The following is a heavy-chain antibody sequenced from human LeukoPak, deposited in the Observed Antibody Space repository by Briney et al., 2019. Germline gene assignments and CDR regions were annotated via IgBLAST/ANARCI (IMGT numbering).Heavy chain of an antibody. CDR1: GGSISSSSYY. CDR2: IYYSGST. Sequence: SETLSLTCTVSGGSISSSSYYWGWIRQPPGKGLEWIGSIYYSGSTYYNPSLKSRVTISVDTSKNQFSLKLSSVTAADTAVYYCARDGYYDSSGYYYGFDYWGQGTLVTVSS. D-gene: IGHD3-22*01. V-gene: IGHV4-39*07. J-gene: IGHJ4*02. CDR3: ARDGYYDSSGYYYGFDY.